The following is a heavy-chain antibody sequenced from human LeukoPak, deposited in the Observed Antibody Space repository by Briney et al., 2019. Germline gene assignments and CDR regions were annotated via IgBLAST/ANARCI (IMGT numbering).Heavy chain of an antibody. CDR3: AKGDYGDCY. CDR1: GFTFSSYA. J-gene: IGHJ4*02. D-gene: IGHD4-17*01. Sequence: PGGSLRLSFAASGFTFSSYAVAWVRQAPGRGLEWVSSITSSDRTYYADSVKGRFTISRDNSKNTLYMEMASLRAEDTAVYYCAKGDYGDCYWGQGTLVTVSS. V-gene: IGHV3-23*01. CDR2: ITSSDRT.